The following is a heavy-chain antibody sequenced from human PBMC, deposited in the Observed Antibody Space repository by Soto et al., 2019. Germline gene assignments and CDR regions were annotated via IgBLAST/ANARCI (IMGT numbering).Heavy chain of an antibody. Sequence: QVQLVQSGAEVKKPGSSVKVSCKASGGTFSSYAISWVRQAPGQGLEWMGGIIPMFGAADYAQKFQDRVTITADESTTTPYRELSGRGCGDTAFYYGARGGVGDPGGIYFYSSGMDAGGQGPPVTV. D-gene: IGHD2-21*02. CDR2: IIPMFGAA. CDR1: GGTFSSYA. J-gene: IGHJ6*02. CDR3: ARGGVGDPGGIYFYSSGMDA. V-gene: IGHV1-69*01.